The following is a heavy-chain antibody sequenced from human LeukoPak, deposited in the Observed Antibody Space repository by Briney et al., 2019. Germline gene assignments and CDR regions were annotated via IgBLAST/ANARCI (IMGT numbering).Heavy chain of an antibody. J-gene: IGHJ4*02. Sequence: SETLSLTCTVSGGSISSHYWSWIRQPPGKRLEWIGYIYYSGNTDYNPSLNSRVTISIDTSRTQFSLRLRSVTAADSAVYYCARVGGFYDYWSACPYYFDYWGPGTLVTVSS. CDR2: IYYSGNT. CDR1: GGSISSHY. D-gene: IGHD3-3*01. V-gene: IGHV4-59*11. CDR3: ARVGGFYDYWSACPYYFDY.